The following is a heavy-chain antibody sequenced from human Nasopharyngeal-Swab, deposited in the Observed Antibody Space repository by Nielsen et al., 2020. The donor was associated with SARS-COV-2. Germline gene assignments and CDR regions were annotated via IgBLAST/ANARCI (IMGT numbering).Heavy chain of an antibody. V-gene: IGHV1-69*13. CDR2: IIPIFGTA. J-gene: IGHJ4*02. Sequence: SVKVSCKASGGTFSSYAISWVRQAPGQGLEWMGGIIPIFGTANYAQKFQGRVTITADESTSTAYMELSSLRSEDTAVYYCARDPMGDYDILTGYYNGYYFDYWGQETLVTVSS. CDR3: ARDPMGDYDILTGYYNGYYFDY. CDR1: GGTFSSYA. D-gene: IGHD3-9*01.